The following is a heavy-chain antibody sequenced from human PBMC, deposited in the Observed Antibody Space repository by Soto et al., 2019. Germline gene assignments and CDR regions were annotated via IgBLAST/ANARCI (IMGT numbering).Heavy chain of an antibody. J-gene: IGHJ4*02. CDR1: GYTFTSYS. CDR2: INAGNGNT. Sequence: ASVKVSCKASGYTFTSYSVHWVRQAPGQRLEWMGWINAGNGNTEFSQKFQGRVTSIRDTSASTVYMELSSLRSEETAVYYCARVRNAVADFDYWGQGTVVTVSS. D-gene: IGHD6-19*01. CDR3: ARVRNAVADFDY. V-gene: IGHV1-3*01.